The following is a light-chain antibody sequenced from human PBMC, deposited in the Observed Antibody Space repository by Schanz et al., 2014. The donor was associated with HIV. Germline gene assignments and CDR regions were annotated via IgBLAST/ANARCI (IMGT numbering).Light chain of an antibody. V-gene: IGKV4-1*01. J-gene: IGKJ1*01. CDR1: QSVLYRSDNKNY. Sequence: DIVMTQSPDSLAVSLGERATINCKSSQSVLYRSDNKNYLAWYRQRPGQPPELLIYWASTRESGVPDRFSGSGSGTDFTLTVSSLQAEDVAVYYCQQYYSTPTFGQGTRVEI. CDR3: QQYYSTPT. CDR2: WAS.